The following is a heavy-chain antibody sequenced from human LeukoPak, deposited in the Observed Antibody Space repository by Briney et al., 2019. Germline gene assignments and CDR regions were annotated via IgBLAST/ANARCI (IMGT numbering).Heavy chain of an antibody. Sequence: SETLSLTCSVSGGSITSYFWSWIRQPPGKGLEWIGYIHYSGSTNYNPSLKSRVTISPDTSKNQLFLKLNSVTAADTAVYYCARLVWLGESPGSWFDSWGQGTLVTVSS. J-gene: IGHJ5*01. D-gene: IGHD3-10*01. CDR3: ARLVWLGESPGSWFDS. CDR2: IHYSGST. V-gene: IGHV4-59*01. CDR1: GGSITSYF.